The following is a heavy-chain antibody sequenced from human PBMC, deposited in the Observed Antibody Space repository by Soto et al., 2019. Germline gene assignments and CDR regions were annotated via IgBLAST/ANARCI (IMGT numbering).Heavy chain of an antibody. CDR2: ISGSGGST. Sequence: PGGSLRLSCAASGFTFSSYAMSWVRQAPGKGLEWVSGISGSGGSTYYADSVKGRFTISRDNSKNTLYLQMNSLRAEDTAVYYCARTQRFLEWLVPYYYYGMDVWGQGTTVTVSS. V-gene: IGHV3-23*01. CDR3: ARTQRFLEWLVPYYYYGMDV. J-gene: IGHJ6*02. CDR1: GFTFSSYA. D-gene: IGHD3-3*01.